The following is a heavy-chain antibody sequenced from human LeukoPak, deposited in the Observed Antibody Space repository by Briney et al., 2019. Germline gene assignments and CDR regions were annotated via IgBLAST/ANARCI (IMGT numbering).Heavy chain of an antibody. CDR2: IYYSGST. Sequence: SETLSLTCTVSGGSFNSYYWSWIRQPPGKGLEWIGYIYYSGSTNYNPSLKSRVTISVDTSKNQFSLKLSSVTAADTAVYYCARGEGIKYYDSSGYSEGAFDIWGQGTMVTVSS. CDR3: ARGEGIKYYDSSGYSEGAFDI. V-gene: IGHV4-59*01. J-gene: IGHJ3*02. D-gene: IGHD3-22*01. CDR1: GGSFNSYY.